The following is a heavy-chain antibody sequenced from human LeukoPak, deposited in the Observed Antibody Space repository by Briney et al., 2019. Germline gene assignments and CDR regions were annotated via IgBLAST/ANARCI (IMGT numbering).Heavy chain of an antibody. CDR1: GFTFSSYS. J-gene: IGHJ4*02. CDR2: ISSSGSTI. CDR3: ARDAGAGGLDY. D-gene: IGHD1-26*01. Sequence: PGGSLRLSCAASGFTFSSYSMNWARQAPGKGLEWVSYISSSGSTIYYADSVKGRFTISRDNAKNSLYLQMNSLRAEDTAVYHCARDAGAGGLDYWGQGTLVTVSS. V-gene: IGHV3-48*04.